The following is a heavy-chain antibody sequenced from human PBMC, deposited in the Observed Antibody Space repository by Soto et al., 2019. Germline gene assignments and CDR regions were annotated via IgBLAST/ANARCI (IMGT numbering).Heavy chain of an antibody. J-gene: IGHJ5*02. CDR1: GYTFTSYY. V-gene: IGHV1-46*01. CDR3: ARELATLVRLRGLTRPDP. Sequence: ASMKVSCKPSGYTFTSYYMHWVRQAPGQGLEWMGIFNPSGGSTTSAQKFQGRVTMTSDTSTSTVYMELSSLRSEDTAVYYCARELATLVRLRGLTRPDPWGQGIPVTVSS. D-gene: IGHD3-10*01. CDR2: FNPSGGST.